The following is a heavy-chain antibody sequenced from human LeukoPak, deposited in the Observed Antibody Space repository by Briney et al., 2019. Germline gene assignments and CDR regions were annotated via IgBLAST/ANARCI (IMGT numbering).Heavy chain of an antibody. J-gene: IGHJ4*02. D-gene: IGHD3-22*01. CDR2: ISGSGGST. CDR1: GFTFSSYT. Sequence: GGSLRLSCAASGFTFSSYTMNWVRQAPGKGLEWVSAISGSGGSTYYADSVKGRFTISRDNSKNTLYLQMNSLRAEDTAVYYCARVYFYDSSGYLGPFDYWGQGTLVTVSS. CDR3: ARVYFYDSSGYLGPFDY. V-gene: IGHV3-23*01.